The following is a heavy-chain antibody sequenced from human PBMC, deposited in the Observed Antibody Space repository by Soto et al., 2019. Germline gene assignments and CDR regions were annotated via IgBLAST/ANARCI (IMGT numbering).Heavy chain of an antibody. CDR1: GFTFSSDA. CDR3: ARDYYGSGSPPLGY. J-gene: IGHJ4*02. Sequence: PGGSLRLSCAASGFTFSSDAMTWVRQAPGKGLEWVSGISGSGATTSYADSVKGRFTVSRDNSKNTLYLQMNSLRVEDTAVYYCARDYYGSGSPPLGYWGQGTLVTVSS. D-gene: IGHD3-10*01. CDR2: ISGSGATT. V-gene: IGHV3-23*01.